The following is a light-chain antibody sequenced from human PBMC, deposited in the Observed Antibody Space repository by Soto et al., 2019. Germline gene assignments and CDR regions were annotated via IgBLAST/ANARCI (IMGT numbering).Light chain of an antibody. V-gene: IGLV2-8*01. CDR3: SSYTGTSDFYV. CDR1: SSDVGRFNF. CDR2: EVT. Sequence: QSALTQPPSASGSPGQSFTISCTGTSSDVGRFNFVSWYQQHPGKAPKLLIYEVTKRPSGVPDRFSGSKSGNAASLTVSGLQAEDEADYFCSSYTGTSDFYVFGTGTKVTVL. J-gene: IGLJ1*01.